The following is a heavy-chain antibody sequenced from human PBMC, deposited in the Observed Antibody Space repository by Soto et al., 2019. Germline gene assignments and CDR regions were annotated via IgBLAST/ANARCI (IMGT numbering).Heavy chain of an antibody. J-gene: IGHJ3*02. Sequence: QVQLVQSGAEVKKPGASVKVSCKASGYTFTSYGISWVRQAPGKGLEWMGWISAYNGNTNYAQKLQGRVTMTTDTSTSPAYMALRSLRSDDTAVYYCASDLVPYYYDSSGSAFDIWGQGTMVTVSS. CDR1: GYTFTSYG. CDR3: ASDLVPYYYDSSGSAFDI. D-gene: IGHD3-22*01. V-gene: IGHV1-18*01. CDR2: ISAYNGNT.